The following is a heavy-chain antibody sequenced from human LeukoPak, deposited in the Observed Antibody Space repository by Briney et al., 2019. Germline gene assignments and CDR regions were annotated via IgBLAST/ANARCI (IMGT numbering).Heavy chain of an antibody. CDR3: AELGITMIGGV. J-gene: IGHJ6*04. CDR1: GFTFSSYG. D-gene: IGHD3-10*02. Sequence: GGSLRLSCATSGFTFSSYGMSWVRQTPGKELEWVSYISSSGSTIYYADSVKGRFTISRDNAKNSLYLQMNSLRAEDTAVYYCAELGITMIGGVWGKGTTVTISS. CDR2: ISSSGSTI. V-gene: IGHV3-48*04.